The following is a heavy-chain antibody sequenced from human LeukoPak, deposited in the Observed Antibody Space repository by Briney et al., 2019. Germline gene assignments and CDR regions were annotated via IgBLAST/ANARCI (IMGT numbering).Heavy chain of an antibody. Sequence: ASVKVSCKASGYFFTRYAMNWVRQAPGQGLEWLGWINTNTGKPTYAQGFIGRFVFSLDISASTAYLQINSLRAEDTAIYYCARLQYYDFWSGPPDYSDNWGQGTLVTVSS. J-gene: IGHJ4*02. CDR1: GYFFTRYA. CDR3: ARLQYYDFWSGPPDYSDN. D-gene: IGHD3-3*01. CDR2: INTNTGKP. V-gene: IGHV7-4-1*02.